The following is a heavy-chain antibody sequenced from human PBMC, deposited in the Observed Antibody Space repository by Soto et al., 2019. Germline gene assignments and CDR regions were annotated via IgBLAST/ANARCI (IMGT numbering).Heavy chain of an antibody. CDR3: ARVFITLIALNWLDP. CDR2: ISYDGSSK. Sequence: GGSLRLSCAASGFTFSSHAMHWVRQAPGKGLEWVALISYDGSSKYHADSVRGRFTISRDNSKNTLYLQMNSLRTEDTAIYYCARVFITLIALNWLDPWGQGTLVTVSS. CDR1: GFTFSSHA. J-gene: IGHJ5*02. V-gene: IGHV3-30-3*01. D-gene: IGHD3-22*01.